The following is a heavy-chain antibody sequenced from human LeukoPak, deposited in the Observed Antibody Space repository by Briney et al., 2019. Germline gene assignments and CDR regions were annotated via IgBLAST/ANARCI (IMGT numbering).Heavy chain of an antibody. Sequence: SETLSLTCTVSGGSISSGGYYWSWIRQHPGKGLERIGYIYYSGSTYYNPSLKSRVIISVDTSKNQFSLKLSSVTAADTAVYYCASGGPYDAFDIWGQGTMVTVSS. CDR2: IYYSGST. D-gene: IGHD3-16*01. CDR1: GGSISSGGYY. V-gene: IGHV4-31*03. J-gene: IGHJ3*02. CDR3: ASGGPYDAFDI.